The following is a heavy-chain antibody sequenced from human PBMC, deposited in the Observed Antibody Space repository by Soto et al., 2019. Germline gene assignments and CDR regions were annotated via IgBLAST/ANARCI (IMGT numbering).Heavy chain of an antibody. CDR3: AKSLRTTAATGYWFDP. J-gene: IGHJ5*02. CDR2: VTGSGST. D-gene: IGHD4-17*01. CDR1: GLTLSNYA. V-gene: IGHV3-23*01. Sequence: EVQVLESGGGLVQPGGSLRLSCIASGLTLSNYAMTWVRQAPGRGQEWLSTVTGSGSTYYADSVKGRFTIFRDNSKNIVYLQMNSLRAEDTAIYYCAKSLRTTAATGYWFDPWGQGSQVTVSS.